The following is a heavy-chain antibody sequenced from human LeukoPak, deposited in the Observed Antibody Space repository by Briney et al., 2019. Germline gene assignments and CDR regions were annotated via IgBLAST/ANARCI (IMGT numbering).Heavy chain of an antibody. Sequence: GGSLRLSCAASGFTFTTFWMSWVRQAPGKGLEWVANINQDGSQMYYVDSVKGRFTMPRDNAKNSLYLQMNSLRADDTAIYYCARLFCSGGRCDSRFDYWGQGTLVTVSS. CDR2: INQDGSQM. CDR3: ARLFCSGGRCDSRFDY. V-gene: IGHV3-7*05. D-gene: IGHD2-15*01. CDR1: GFTFTTFW. J-gene: IGHJ4*02.